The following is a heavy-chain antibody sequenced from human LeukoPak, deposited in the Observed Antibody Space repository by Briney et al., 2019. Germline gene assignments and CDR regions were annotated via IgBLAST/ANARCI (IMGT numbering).Heavy chain of an antibody. V-gene: IGHV3-21*01. CDR1: VFTFSSYS. D-gene: IGHD5-18*01. CDR3: ARDSGYSSRGAFDI. CDR2: ISSSSSYI. J-gene: IGHJ3*02. Sequence: GGSLRLTCAASVFTFSSYSMDWVRQAPGKGLEWVSSISSSSSYIYYADSVKGRFTISRDNAKNSLYLQMNSLRAEDTAVYYCARDSGYSSRGAFDIWGQGTMVTVSS.